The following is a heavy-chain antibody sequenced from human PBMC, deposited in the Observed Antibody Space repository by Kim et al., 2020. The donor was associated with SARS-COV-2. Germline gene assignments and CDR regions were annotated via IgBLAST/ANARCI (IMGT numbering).Heavy chain of an antibody. J-gene: IGHJ5*02. Sequence: GGSLRLSCAASGFTFSSYGMHWVRQAPGKGLEWVAVIWYDGSNKYYADSVKGRFTISRDNSKNTLYLPMNSLRAEDTAVYYCARAQSLGGYYMLDWFDPWGQGTLVAVSS. CDR1: GFTFSSYG. CDR3: ARAQSLGGYYMLDWFDP. D-gene: IGHD3-3*01. V-gene: IGHV3-33*01. CDR2: IWYDGSNK.